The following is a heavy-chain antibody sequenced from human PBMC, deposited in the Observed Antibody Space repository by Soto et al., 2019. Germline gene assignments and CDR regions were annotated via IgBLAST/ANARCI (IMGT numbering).Heavy chain of an antibody. D-gene: IGHD1-26*01. CDR1: GGSISSGGYY. Sequence: SETLSLTCTVSGGSISSGGYYWSWIRQHPGKGLEWIGYIYYSGSTYYNPSLKSRVTISVDTSKNQFSLKLSSVTAADTVVYYCARVSPIIVGATSRWFDPWGQGTLVTVSS. V-gene: IGHV4-31*03. J-gene: IGHJ5*02. CDR3: ARVSPIIVGATSRWFDP. CDR2: IYYSGST.